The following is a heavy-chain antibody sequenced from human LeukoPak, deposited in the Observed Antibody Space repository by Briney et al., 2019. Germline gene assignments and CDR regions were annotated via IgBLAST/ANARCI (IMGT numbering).Heavy chain of an antibody. V-gene: IGHV4-39*01. D-gene: IGHD2-2*01. Sequence: PSPTLSLTCTVSGGSVSSSSSSFSWGWIRQPRGKGLEWIGNIYYGGSTYYNPSLKSRVTMSVAPSISQFSLRLNSVTAADTSVYYCASYCRTTNGHRRGFDYWGQGTLVTVSS. J-gene: IGHJ4*02. CDR2: IYYGGST. CDR3: ASYCRTTNGHRRGFDY. CDR1: GGSVSSSSSSFS.